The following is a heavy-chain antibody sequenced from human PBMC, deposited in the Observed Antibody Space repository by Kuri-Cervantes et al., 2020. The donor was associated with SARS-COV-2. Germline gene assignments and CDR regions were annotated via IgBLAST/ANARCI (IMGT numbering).Heavy chain of an antibody. CDR1: GFTFSSYS. V-gene: IGHV3-21*01. CDR3: ASSPVAAPFGAFDI. D-gene: IGHD6-19*01. Sequence: GGSLRLSCAASGFTFSSYSMNWVRQAPGKGPEWVSSISSSSYIYYADSVKGRFTISRDNSKNTLYLQMNSLRAEDTAVYYCASSPVAAPFGAFDIWGQGKMVTVSS. J-gene: IGHJ3*02. CDR2: ISSSSYI.